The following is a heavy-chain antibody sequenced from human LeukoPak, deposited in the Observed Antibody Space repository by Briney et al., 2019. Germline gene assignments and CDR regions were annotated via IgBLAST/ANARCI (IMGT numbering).Heavy chain of an antibody. V-gene: IGHV3-15*01. Sequence: VEPGGSLRLSCAASGFTFSNAWMSWVRQAPGKELEWVGRIKSKTDGGTTDYAAPVKGRFTISRDDSKNTLYLQMNSLKTEDTAVYYCTSNFGYYYGMDVWGQGTTVTVSS. CDR1: GFTFSNAW. CDR3: TSNFGYYYGMDV. J-gene: IGHJ6*02. CDR2: IKSKTDGGTT. D-gene: IGHD3-10*01.